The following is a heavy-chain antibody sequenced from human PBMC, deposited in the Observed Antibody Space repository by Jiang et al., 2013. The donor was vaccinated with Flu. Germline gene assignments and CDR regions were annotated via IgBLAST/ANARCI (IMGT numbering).Heavy chain of an antibody. D-gene: IGHD3-3*01. Sequence: VQLVESGGGLVQPGRSLRLSCTASGFTFGDYAMSWFRQAPGKGLEWVGFIRSKAYGGTTEYAASVKGRFTISRDDSKSIAYLQMNSLKTEDTAVYYCARAYRGAIFGVGGSLDYWGQGTLVTVSS. J-gene: IGHJ4*02. CDR3: ARAYRGAIFGVGGSLDY. CDR1: GFTFGDYA. V-gene: IGHV3-49*03. CDR2: IRSKAYGGTT.